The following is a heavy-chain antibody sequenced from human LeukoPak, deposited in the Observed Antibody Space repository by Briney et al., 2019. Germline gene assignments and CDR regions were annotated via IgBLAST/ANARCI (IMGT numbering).Heavy chain of an antibody. V-gene: IGHV4-59*01. J-gene: IGHJ5*02. CDR3: ARQTVAGRSNWFDP. D-gene: IGHD6-19*01. CDR2: IYYSGST. Sequence: PSETLSLTCAVYGGSFSGYYWSWIRQPPGKGLEWIGYIYYSGSTNYNPSLKSRVTISVDTSKNQFSLKLSSVTAADTAVYYCARQTVAGRSNWFDPWGQGTLITVSS. CDR1: GGSFSGYY.